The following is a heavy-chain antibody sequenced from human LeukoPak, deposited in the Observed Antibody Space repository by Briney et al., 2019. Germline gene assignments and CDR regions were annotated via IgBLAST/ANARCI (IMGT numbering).Heavy chain of an antibody. D-gene: IGHD6-6*01. CDR2: IYSGGST. Sequence: PGGSLRLSCAASGFTFDDYGMSWVRQAPGKGLEWVSVIYSGGSTYYTDSVKGRFTISRDTSKNTLSLQMNSLRAEDTAVYYCASLSLGHYWGQGTLVTVSS. J-gene: IGHJ4*02. CDR1: GFTFDDYG. CDR3: ASLSLGHY. V-gene: IGHV3-53*01.